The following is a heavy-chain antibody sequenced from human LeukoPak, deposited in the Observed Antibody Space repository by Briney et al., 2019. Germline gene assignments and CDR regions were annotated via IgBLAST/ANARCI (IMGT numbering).Heavy chain of an antibody. CDR1: GFTFSNYV. V-gene: IGHV3-23*01. CDR2: VSGGGDDT. Sequence: GGSLRLSCAASGFTFSNYVMTWVRQAPGKGLEWVPAVSGGGDDTHYADSVQGRFTISRDNPKNTMYLQMNGLRAEDTAIYYCAKGKTATGTLALDYWGQGTLVTVSS. J-gene: IGHJ4*02. D-gene: IGHD3-9*01. CDR3: AKGKTATGTLALDY.